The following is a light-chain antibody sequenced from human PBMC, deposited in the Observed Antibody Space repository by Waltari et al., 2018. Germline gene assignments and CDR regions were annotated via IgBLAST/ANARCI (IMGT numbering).Light chain of an antibody. CDR1: SSAVGGYNY. CDR2: DVS. J-gene: IGLJ2*01. Sequence: QSALTQPRSVSGSPGPSVTISCTGTSSAVGGYNYASWYQQHPGKAPKLMIYDVSKRPSGVPDRFSGSKSGNTASLTISGLQAEDEADDYCCSYAGSYTPFGGGTKLTVL. CDR3: CSYAGSYTP. V-gene: IGLV2-11*01.